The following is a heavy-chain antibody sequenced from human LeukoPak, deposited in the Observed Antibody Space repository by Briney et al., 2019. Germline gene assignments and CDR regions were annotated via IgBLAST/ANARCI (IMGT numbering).Heavy chain of an antibody. CDR2: IYYSGST. J-gene: IGHJ1*01. CDR3: ASTVVISDTEYFQH. D-gene: IGHD4-23*01. V-gene: IGHV4-39*07. Sequence: SETLSLTCSVSDGSISSDSFLWGWIRQPPGKGLEWIGNIYYSGSTHYNPSLKSRVTISLDTSNNQFSLRLNSVTAADTAVYYCASTVVISDTEYFQHWGQGTLVTVSS. CDR1: DGSISSDSFL.